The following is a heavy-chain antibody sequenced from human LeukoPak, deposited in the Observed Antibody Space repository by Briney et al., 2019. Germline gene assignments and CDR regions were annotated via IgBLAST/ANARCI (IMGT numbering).Heavy chain of an antibody. CDR2: IRYDGSNK. J-gene: IGHJ4*02. CDR3: AKDRYYYGSGSYPDY. V-gene: IGHV3-30*02. CDR1: GFTFSSDG. D-gene: IGHD3-10*01. Sequence: PGGSLRLSCAASGFTFSSDGMHWVRQAPGKGQEWVAFIRYDGSNKYYADSGKGRFTISRHNSKNTLYLQMNSLRAEDTAVYYCAKDRYYYGSGSYPDYWGQGTLVTVSS.